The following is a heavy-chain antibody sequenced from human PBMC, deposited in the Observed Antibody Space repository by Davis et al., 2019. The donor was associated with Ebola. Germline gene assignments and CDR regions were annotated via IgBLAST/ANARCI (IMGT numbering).Heavy chain of an antibody. CDR1: GGSISSSTYY. CDR3: ARANIPPEDIVLVPAEYYYYGMDV. J-gene: IGHJ6*02. V-gene: IGHV4-39*07. Sequence: MPSETLSLTCSVSGGSISSSTYYWGWVRQPPGKGLDWIGSIYYSGSTYYNPSLRSRVTISVDKSKNQFSLKLSSVTAADTAVYYCARANIPPEDIVLVPAEYYYYGMDVWGQGTTVTVSS. CDR2: IYYSGST. D-gene: IGHD2-2*01.